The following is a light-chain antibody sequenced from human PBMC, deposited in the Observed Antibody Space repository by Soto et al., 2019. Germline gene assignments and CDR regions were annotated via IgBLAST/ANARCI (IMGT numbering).Light chain of an antibody. CDR2: QAS. Sequence: DIQMTQAHSILSASVGDRVAITCRASQSMSAWVAWYQQKPGKAPKLLIYQASPLESGVPSRFSGSGSGTEFTLTISRLQPDDLATYYCQQYNRSPWTFGQGTNVEIK. CDR1: QSMSAW. V-gene: IGKV1-5*03. CDR3: QQYNRSPWT. J-gene: IGKJ1*01.